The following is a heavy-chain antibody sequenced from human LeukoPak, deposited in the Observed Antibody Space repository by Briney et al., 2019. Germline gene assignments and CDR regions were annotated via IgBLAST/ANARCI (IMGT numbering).Heavy chain of an antibody. V-gene: IGHV3-23*01. CDR2: ISDSGDST. CDR1: GFTFSSFA. D-gene: IGHD3-22*01. Sequence: PGGSLRLSCAASGFTFSSFAMSWVRQAPGKGLEWVSGISDSGDSTDYADSVKGRFTISRDNPKNRLFLQMNSLRAEDTAVYYCARDSGDYDSSGYLYYFDYWGQGTLVTVSS. CDR3: ARDSGDYDSSGYLYYFDY. J-gene: IGHJ4*02.